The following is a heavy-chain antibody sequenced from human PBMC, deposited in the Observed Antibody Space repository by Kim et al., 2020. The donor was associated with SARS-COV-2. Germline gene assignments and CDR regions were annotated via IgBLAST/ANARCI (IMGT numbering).Heavy chain of an antibody. J-gene: IGHJ3*02. V-gene: IGHV3-33*06. CDR3: AKYGSGQGTDAFDI. CDR2: IWYDGSNK. CDR1: GFTFSSYG. Sequence: GGSLRLSCAASGFTFSSYGMHWVRQAPGKGLECVAVIWYDGSNKYYADSVKGRFTISRDNSKNTLYLQMNSLRAEDTAVYYCAKYGSGQGTDAFDIWGQGTMVTVSS. D-gene: IGHD3-10*01.